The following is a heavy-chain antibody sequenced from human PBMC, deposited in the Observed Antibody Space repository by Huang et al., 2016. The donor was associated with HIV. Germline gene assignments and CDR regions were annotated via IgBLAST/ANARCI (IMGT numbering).Heavy chain of an antibody. CDR3: ASDWSFGSSTSPAD. D-gene: IGHD6-6*01. Sequence: QVQLVQSGAEVKNPGASVRVSCKASGYTFTDSNIHWVRQAPGQGIEWRGWIKPKGGRTIYAHRLQGRVTMTRDASSSTVHMDLRRIQSGDTAVYFCASDWSFGSSTSPADWGQGTLVTVSS. J-gene: IGHJ4*02. CDR1: GYTFTDSN. CDR2: IKPKGGRT. V-gene: IGHV1-2*07.